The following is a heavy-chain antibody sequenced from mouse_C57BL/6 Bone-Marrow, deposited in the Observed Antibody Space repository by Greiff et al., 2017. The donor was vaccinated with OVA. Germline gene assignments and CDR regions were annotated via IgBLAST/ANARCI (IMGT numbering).Heavy chain of an antibody. V-gene: IGHV1-59*01. CDR3: ARGMVLYYFDY. CDR1: GYTFTSYW. Sequence: VQLQQPGTSVKLSCKASGYTFTSYWMHWVKQRPGQGLEWIGVIDPSDSYTNYNQKFQGKATMTVDTSSSTAYMQLSSLTSEDSAVYYCARGMVLYYFDYWGQGTTLTGSS. D-gene: IGHD2-10*02. J-gene: IGHJ2*01. CDR2: IDPSDSYT.